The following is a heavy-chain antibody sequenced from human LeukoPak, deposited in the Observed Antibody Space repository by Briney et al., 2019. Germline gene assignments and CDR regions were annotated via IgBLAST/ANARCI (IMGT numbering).Heavy chain of an antibody. Sequence: GRSLRLSCAASGFTFSSYAMHWVRQAPGKGLEWVAVIPYDGSNKYYADSVKGRFTISRGNSKNTLYLQMNSLRAEDTAVYYCARDGGGAAMVRGVIQYYYYYGMDVWGKGTTVTVSS. CDR2: IPYDGSNK. CDR3: ARDGGGAAMVRGVIQYYYYYGMDV. D-gene: IGHD3-10*01. J-gene: IGHJ6*04. V-gene: IGHV3-30*04. CDR1: GFTFSSYA.